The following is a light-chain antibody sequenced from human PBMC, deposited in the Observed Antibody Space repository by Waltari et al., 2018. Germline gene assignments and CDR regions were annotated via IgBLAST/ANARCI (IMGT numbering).Light chain of an antibody. J-gene: IGLJ2*01. CDR2: EVS. CDR1: SSDVGGYNY. V-gene: IGLV2-8*01. Sequence: QSALTQPPSASGSPGQSVTISCTGTSSDVGGYNYVSWYQQHPGKAPKLMIYEVSKRHAGDPERFSGSKSGNTASLTVSGLQAEDEADYYCSSYAGSNNLVFGGGTKLTVL. CDR3: SSYAGSNNLV.